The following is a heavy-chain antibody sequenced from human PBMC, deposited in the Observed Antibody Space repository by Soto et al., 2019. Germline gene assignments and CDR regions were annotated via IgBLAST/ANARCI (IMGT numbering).Heavy chain of an antibody. CDR3: AKVGGYCSGGSCYSDYYYYYGMDV. V-gene: IGHV3-23*01. CDR1: GFTFSSYA. Sequence: GGSLRLSCAASGFTFSSYAMSWVRQAPGKGLEWVSAISGSGGSTYYADSVKGRFTISRDNSKNTLYLQMNSLRAEDTAVYYCAKVGGYCSGGSCYSDYYYYYGMDVWGQGTTVTVSS. CDR2: ISGSGGST. D-gene: IGHD2-15*01. J-gene: IGHJ6*02.